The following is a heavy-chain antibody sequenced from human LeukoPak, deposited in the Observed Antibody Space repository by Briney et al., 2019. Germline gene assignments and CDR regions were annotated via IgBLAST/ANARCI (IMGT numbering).Heavy chain of an antibody. CDR1: GYTFTNHD. V-gene: IGHV1-8*01. CDR2: MNPKSGNT. D-gene: IGHD4-23*01. J-gene: IGHJ5*02. CDR3: ARDYGGNSGWFDP. Sequence: ASVKVSCKASGYTFTNHDINWVRQASGQGLEWMGWMNPKSGNTGYLQKFQGRVTITRDTSISTAYMELSSLRSEDTAVYYCARDYGGNSGWFDPWGQGTLVTVSS.